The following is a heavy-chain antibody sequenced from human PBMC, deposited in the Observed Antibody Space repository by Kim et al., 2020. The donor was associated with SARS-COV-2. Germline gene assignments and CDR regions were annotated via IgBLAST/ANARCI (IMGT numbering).Heavy chain of an antibody. V-gene: IGHV4-39*07. Sequence: SETLSLTCTVSGGSISSSSYYWGWIRQPPGKGLEWIGSIYNSGSTYYNPSLKSRVTILVDTSKNQFSLELSSVTAADTAVYYCARDQLPPEVGWFGELGFDYWGQGTLVTVSS. CDR3: ARDQLPPEVGWFGELGFDY. CDR1: GGSISSSSYY. J-gene: IGHJ4*02. D-gene: IGHD3-10*01. CDR2: IYNSGST.